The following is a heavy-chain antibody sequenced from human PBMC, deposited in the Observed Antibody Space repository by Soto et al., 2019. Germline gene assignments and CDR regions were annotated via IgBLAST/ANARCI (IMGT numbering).Heavy chain of an antibody. V-gene: IGHV4-59*08. CDR2: VSYSGST. CDR1: GGAIGGYY. J-gene: IGHJ5*02. D-gene: IGHD6-19*01. CDR3: ARHGSDSGWFVFDP. Sequence: SETLSLTCSLSGGAIGGYYWSWIRQPPGKALGWIGYVSYSGSTDYHPSLKSRVSISIDTSKNQFPLKMISVTAADPAVYYYARHGSDSGWFVFDPWGQGALVTVSS.